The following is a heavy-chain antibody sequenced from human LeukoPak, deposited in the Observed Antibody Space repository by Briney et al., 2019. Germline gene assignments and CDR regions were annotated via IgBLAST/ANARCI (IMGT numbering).Heavy chain of an antibody. CDR3: VRNYDSSAYPDAFDI. D-gene: IGHD3-22*01. J-gene: IGHJ3*02. CDR1: GFTFSNSW. CDR2: INSDGSST. Sequence: GGSLRFSCAASGFTFSNSWMHWVRQAPGKGLVWISRINSDGSSTHYADSVKGRFTISRDNAKNTLYLQMNSLRADDTAVYYCVRNYDSSAYPDAFDIWGQGTMVTVSS. V-gene: IGHV3-74*01.